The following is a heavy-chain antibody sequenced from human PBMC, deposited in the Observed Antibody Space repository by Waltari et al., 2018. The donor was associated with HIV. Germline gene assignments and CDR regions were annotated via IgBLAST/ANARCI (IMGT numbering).Heavy chain of an antibody. D-gene: IGHD3-3*01. CDR2: IYHSGST. CDR3: ARGDLTYYDFWSGYYFWGPPGWFDP. CDR1: GYSISSGYY. J-gene: IGHJ5*02. Sequence: QVQLQESGPGLVKPSETLSLTCAVSGYSISSGYYWGWIRQPPRKGLAWIGSIYHSGSTYYNPSLKSRVTISVDTSKNQFSLKLSSVTAADTAVYYCARGDLTYYDFWSGYYFWGPPGWFDPWGQGTLVTVSS. V-gene: IGHV4-38-2*01.